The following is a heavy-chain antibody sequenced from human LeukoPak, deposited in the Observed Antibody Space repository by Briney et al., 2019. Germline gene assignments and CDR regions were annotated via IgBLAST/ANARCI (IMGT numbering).Heavy chain of an antibody. CDR3: ATDTSY. J-gene: IGHJ4*02. Sequence: PGRSLRLSCAASGFTFSRYAMSWVRQAPGKGLEWGSAGGSGGSTYYADSVKGLFTISRDNSKNTLYLQMNSLRAEDTAVYYCATDTSYWGQGTLVTVSS. V-gene: IGHV3-23*01. CDR2: GGSGGST. D-gene: IGHD2-2*02. CDR1: GFTFSRYA.